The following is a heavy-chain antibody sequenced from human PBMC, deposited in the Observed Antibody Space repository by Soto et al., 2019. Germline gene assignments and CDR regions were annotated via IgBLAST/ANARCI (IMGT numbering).Heavy chain of an antibody. J-gene: IGHJ4*02. CDR3: AREGGYYFATPYYFDY. V-gene: IGHV1-46*01. CDR1: GYTFTSYY. D-gene: IGHD3-22*01. Sequence: ASVKVSCKASGYTFTSYYMHWVRQAPGQGLEWMGIINPSGGSTSYAQKFQGRVTMTRDTSTSTVYMELSSLRSEDTAVYYCAREGGYYFATPYYFDYWGQGTLVTVSS. CDR2: INPSGGST.